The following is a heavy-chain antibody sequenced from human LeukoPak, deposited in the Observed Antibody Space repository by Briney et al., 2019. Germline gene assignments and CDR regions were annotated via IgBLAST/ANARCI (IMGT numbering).Heavy chain of an antibody. CDR3: AKAHYFDWLSGMDV. J-gene: IGHJ6*02. V-gene: IGHV3-23*01. D-gene: IGHD3-9*01. Sequence: GGSLRLSCAASGFTFSSYGMHWVRQAPGKGLEWVSAISGSGGSTYYADSVKGRFTISRDNSKNTLYLQMNSLRAEDTAVYYCAKAHYFDWLSGMDVWGQGTTVTVSS. CDR2: ISGSGGST. CDR1: GFTFSSYG.